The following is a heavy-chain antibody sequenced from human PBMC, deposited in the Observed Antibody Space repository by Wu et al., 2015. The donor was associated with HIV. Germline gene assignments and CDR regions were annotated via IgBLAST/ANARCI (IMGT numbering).Heavy chain of an antibody. CDR2: IIPIFGTT. D-gene: IGHD3-10*01. J-gene: IGHJ6*02. CDR3: ARRWEGFGESYGMDV. CDR1: GDTFSSYG. V-gene: IGHV1-69*12. Sequence: QVQLVQSGAEVMKPGSSVKVSCKAAGDTFSSYGISWVRQAPGQGLEWMGGIIPIFGTTNYAQKFQGRVTITADESTSTAYMELSSLRSEDTAVYYCARRWEGFGESYGMDVVGPRA.